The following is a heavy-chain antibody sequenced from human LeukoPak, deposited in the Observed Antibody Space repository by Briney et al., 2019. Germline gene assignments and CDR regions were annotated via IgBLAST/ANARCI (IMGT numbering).Heavy chain of an antibody. CDR2: ISGSGGST. Sequence: GGSLRLSCAASGFTFSSYAMSWVRQAPGKGLEWVSAISGSGGSTYYADSVKGRFTISRDNSKNTLYLQMNSLRAEDTAVYYCAKGDSSSSQHSPFDYWGQGTLVTVSS. V-gene: IGHV3-23*01. CDR3: AKGDSSSSQHSPFDY. J-gene: IGHJ4*02. CDR1: GFTFSSYA. D-gene: IGHD6-13*01.